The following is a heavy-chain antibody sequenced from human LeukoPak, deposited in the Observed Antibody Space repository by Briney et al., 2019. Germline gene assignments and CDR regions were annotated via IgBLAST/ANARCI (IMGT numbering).Heavy chain of an antibody. Sequence: SETLSLTCTVSGVSISSSNSYWGWIRQPPGKGLEWIGSIYYSGNTYYNASLKSQVSIPIDTSKNQFSLKLTSVTAADTAVYYCARQTGSGLFILPGGQGTLVTVSS. V-gene: IGHV4-39*01. CDR1: GVSISSSNSY. J-gene: IGHJ4*02. D-gene: IGHD3/OR15-3a*01. CDR3: ARQTGSGLFILP. CDR2: IYYSGNT.